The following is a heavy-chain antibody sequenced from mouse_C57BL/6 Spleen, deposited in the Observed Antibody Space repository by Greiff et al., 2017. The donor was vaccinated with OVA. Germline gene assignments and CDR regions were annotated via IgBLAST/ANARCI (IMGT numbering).Heavy chain of an antibody. Sequence: QVQLKQSGAELVKPGASVKISCKASGYAFSSYWMNWVQQRPGKGLEWIGQIYPGDGDTNYNGKFKGKATLTADKSSSTAYMQLSSLTSEDSAVYFCAKWKFPYYFDYWGQGTTLTVSS. CDR2: IYPGDGDT. CDR3: AKWKFPYYFDY. CDR1: GYAFSSYW. J-gene: IGHJ2*01. V-gene: IGHV1-80*01.